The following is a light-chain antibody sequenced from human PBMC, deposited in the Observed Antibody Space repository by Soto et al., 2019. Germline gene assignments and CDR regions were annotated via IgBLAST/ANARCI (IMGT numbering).Light chain of an antibody. Sequence: SYELTQAPSVSVSPGQTASITCSGDKLGDKYVCWYQKKSGQSPALVIYQDNKRPSGIPERFSGSNSGNTATLTISGTQAMDEADYYCQAWDSSTAIFGGGTKLTVL. V-gene: IGLV3-1*01. CDR3: QAWDSSTAI. CDR1: KLGDKY. CDR2: QDN. J-gene: IGLJ2*01.